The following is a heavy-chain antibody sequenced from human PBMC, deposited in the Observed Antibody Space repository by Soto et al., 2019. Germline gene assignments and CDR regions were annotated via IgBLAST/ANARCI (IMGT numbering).Heavy chain of an antibody. CDR1: GFTFSSYG. CDR3: AKWNGGFDY. Sequence: QVQLVESGGGVVQPGRSLRLSCAASGFTFSSYGMHWVRQAPGKGLEWVAVISYDGSYKYYADSVKGRFTISRDHSKNTLYLQMNSLRAEDTAVYYFAKWNGGFDYWCQGTLVTVSS. V-gene: IGHV3-30*18. J-gene: IGHJ4*02. D-gene: IGHD3-16*01. CDR2: ISYDGSYK.